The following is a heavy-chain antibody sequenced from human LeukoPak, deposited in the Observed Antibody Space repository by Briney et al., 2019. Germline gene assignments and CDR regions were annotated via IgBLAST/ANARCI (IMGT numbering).Heavy chain of an antibody. CDR2: IIPIFGIA. V-gene: IGHV1-69*04. D-gene: IGHD2-2*01. CDR1: GGTFSSYA. Sequence: RASVKVSCKASGGTFSSYAISWVRQAPGQGLEWMGRIIPIFGIANYAQKFQGRVTITADKSTSTAYMELSSLRSEDTAVYYCARSKVVPAAQCWNWFDPWGQGTLVTVSS. J-gene: IGHJ5*02. CDR3: ARSKVVPAAQCWNWFDP.